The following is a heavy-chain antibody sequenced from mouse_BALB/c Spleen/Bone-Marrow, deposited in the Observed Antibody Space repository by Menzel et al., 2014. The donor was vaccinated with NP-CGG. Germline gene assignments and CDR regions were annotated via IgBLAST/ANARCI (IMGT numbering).Heavy chain of an antibody. V-gene: IGHV1-54*01. CDR2: INPGSGGT. D-gene: IGHD1-2*01. J-gene: IGHJ2*01. CDR3: TNYGYD. CDR1: GYAFTNYL. Sequence: QVQLQQSGAELVRPGTSAKVSCKASGYAFTNYLIEWVKQRPGQGLEWIGVINPGSGGTNYNEKFKGKATLTADKSSSTAYMQLSSLTSGDSAVYYCTNYGYDWGRGTTLTVSS.